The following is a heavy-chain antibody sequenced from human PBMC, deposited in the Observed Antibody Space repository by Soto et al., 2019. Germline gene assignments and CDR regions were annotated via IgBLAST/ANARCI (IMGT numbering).Heavy chain of an antibody. D-gene: IGHD2-2*01. CDR2: IYYSGST. V-gene: IGHV4-59*12. Sequence: PSDTLSLTCTVSGGSISSYYWSWIRQPPGKGLEWIGYIYYSGSTNYNPSLKSRVTISVDTSKNQFSLKLSSVTAADTAVYYCARVPTAWGQGTLVTVSS. CDR1: GGSISSYY. CDR3: ARVPTA. J-gene: IGHJ5*02.